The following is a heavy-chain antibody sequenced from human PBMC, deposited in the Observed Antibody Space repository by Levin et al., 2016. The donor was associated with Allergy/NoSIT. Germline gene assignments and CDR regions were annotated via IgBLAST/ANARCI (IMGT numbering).Heavy chain of an antibody. CDR2: IKEDGSEK. CDR1: GFTFSRYW. Sequence: GESLKISCAASGFTFSRYWMSWVRQAPGKGLEWVATIKEDGSEKYYVDSVKGRFTISRDNTKNSLYLQMNGLRAEDTAVYYCTRAGVVAARDYWGQGTLVTVSS. J-gene: IGHJ4*02. V-gene: IGHV3-7*03. D-gene: IGHD3-22*01. CDR3: TRAGVVAARDY.